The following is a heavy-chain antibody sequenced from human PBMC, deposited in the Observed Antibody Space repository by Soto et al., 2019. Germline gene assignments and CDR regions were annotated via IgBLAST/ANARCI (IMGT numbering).Heavy chain of an antibody. D-gene: IGHD1-26*01. V-gene: IGHV3-23*01. CDR1: GFNFSSYA. Sequence: GGSLRLSCAASGFNFSSYAMSWVRQAPGKGLEWVSAISGSGVSKYYADSVKGRFTISRDNSKNTLYLQMNSLRAEDTAVYYCAKMRGWELQDAFDIWGQGTMVTVSS. J-gene: IGHJ3*02. CDR3: AKMRGWELQDAFDI. CDR2: ISGSGVSK.